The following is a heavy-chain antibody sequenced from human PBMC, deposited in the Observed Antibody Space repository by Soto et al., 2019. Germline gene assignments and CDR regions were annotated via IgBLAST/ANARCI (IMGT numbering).Heavy chain of an antibody. V-gene: IGHV1-8*01. CDR3: ARGASYYYDKHGDYRNWYFDL. CDR2: MNPYSNNA. CDR1: GYTFTNYD. J-gene: IGHJ2*01. Sequence: QAPLVQSGTEVKKPGASVKVSCQASGYTFTNYDIFWMRQATGEGLEWMGWMNPYSNNAGYAEKFQGRVTMTRDTSTSTAYMELSGLTSEDTAVYYCARGASYYYDKHGDYRNWYFDLWGRGTLLRVSS. D-gene: IGHD3-22*01.